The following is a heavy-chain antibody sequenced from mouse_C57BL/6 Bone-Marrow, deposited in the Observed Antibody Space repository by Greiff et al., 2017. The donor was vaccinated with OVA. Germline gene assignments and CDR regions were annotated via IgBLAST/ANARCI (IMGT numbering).Heavy chain of an antibody. J-gene: IGHJ1*03. CDR2: ISYDGSN. Sequence: VQLKESGPGLVKPSQSLSLTCSVTGYSITSGYYWNWIRQFPGNKLEWKGYISYDGSNNYNPSLKNRVSITRDTSKNQFFLKLNSVTTEDTATYHCACRWSSYWDFDVWGTGTTVTVSS. CDR3: ACRWSSYWDFDV. D-gene: IGHD2-3*01. CDR1: GYSITSGYY. V-gene: IGHV3-6*01.